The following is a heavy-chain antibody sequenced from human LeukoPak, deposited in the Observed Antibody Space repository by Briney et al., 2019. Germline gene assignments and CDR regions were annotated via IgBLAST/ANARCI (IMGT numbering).Heavy chain of an antibody. J-gene: IGHJ4*02. V-gene: IGHV3-48*03. CDR2: ISSSGSTI. CDR1: GFTFTNYA. Sequence: GGSLRLSCAASGFTFTNYAMNWVRQAPGKGLEWVSYISSSGSTIYYADSVKGRFTISRDNAKNSLYLQMNSLRAEDTAVYYCARGGPYSYGYDYWGQGTLVTVSS. CDR3: ARGGPYSYGYDY. D-gene: IGHD5-18*01.